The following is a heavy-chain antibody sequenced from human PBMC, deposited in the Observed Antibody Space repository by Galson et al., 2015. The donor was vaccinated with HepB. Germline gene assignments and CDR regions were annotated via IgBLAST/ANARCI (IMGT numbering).Heavy chain of an antibody. J-gene: IGHJ4*02. CDR2: ISSSGGST. D-gene: IGHD3-22*01. V-gene: IGHV3-23*01. CDR1: GFTFSSYA. Sequence: SLRLSCAASGFTFSSYAMSWVRQAPGKGLEWVSSISSSGGSTYYADSVKGQFTISRDNYKNTLYLQMNSLRAEDTAVYYCAKSRGSYDRIGYFPLDYWGQGTLVTVSS. CDR3: AKSRGSYDRIGYFPLDY.